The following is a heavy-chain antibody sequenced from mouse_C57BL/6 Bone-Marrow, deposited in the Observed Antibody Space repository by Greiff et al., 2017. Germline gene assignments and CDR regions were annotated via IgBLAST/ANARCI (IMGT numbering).Heavy chain of an antibody. CDR1: GFSLTSYG. Sequence: VKVVESGPGLVQPSQSLSITCTVSGFSLTSYGVHWVRQPPGKGLEWLGVIWSGGSTDYNAAFISRLSISKDNSKSQVFFKMNSLQADDTAIYYCANLPPYAMDYWGQGTSVTVSS. CDR2: IWSGGST. J-gene: IGHJ4*01. V-gene: IGHV2-4*01. D-gene: IGHD2-10*01. CDR3: ANLPPYAMDY.